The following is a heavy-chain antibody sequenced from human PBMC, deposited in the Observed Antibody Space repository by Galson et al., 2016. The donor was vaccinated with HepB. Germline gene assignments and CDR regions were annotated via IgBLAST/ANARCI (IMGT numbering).Heavy chain of an antibody. CDR1: GMTFSDSY. J-gene: IGHJ4*02. CDR2: ISSASATI. V-gene: IGHV3-11*01. Sequence: SLRLSCAASGMTFSDSYMSWIRQPPGRGLEWVVYISSASATISYADSVRGRFPISRDNRRSLLFLEMNSLRAEDTALYYWANDQKPRGFDYWGQGTLVTVSS. CDR3: ANDQKPRGFDY. D-gene: IGHD3-10*01.